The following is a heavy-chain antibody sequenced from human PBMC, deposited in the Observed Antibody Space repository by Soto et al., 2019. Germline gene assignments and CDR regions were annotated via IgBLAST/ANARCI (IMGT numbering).Heavy chain of an antibody. J-gene: IGHJ4*02. CDR3: ARVSGNWNYGFHFDY. Sequence: GASVKVSCKASGYTFTGYYMHWVRQAPGQGLEWMGWINPNSGGTNYAQKFQGWVTMTRDTSISTAYMELSRLRSDDTAVYYCARVSGNWNYGFHFDYWGQGTLVTVSS. CDR1: GYTFTGYY. V-gene: IGHV1-2*04. CDR2: INPNSGGT. D-gene: IGHD1-7*01.